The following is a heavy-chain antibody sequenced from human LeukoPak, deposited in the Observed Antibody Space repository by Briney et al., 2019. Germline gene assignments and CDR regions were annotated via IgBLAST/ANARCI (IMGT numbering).Heavy chain of an antibody. V-gene: IGHV4-34*01. D-gene: IGHD2-21*02. Sequence: SETLSLTCAVYGGSFSGYYWSWIRQPPGKGLEWIGEINHSGSTNYNPSLKSRVTISVDTSKNQFSLKLSSVTAADTAVYYCARGTIVVVTNWFDPWGQGTLVTGSS. CDR2: INHSGST. CDR3: ARGTIVVVTNWFDP. J-gene: IGHJ5*02. CDR1: GGSFSGYY.